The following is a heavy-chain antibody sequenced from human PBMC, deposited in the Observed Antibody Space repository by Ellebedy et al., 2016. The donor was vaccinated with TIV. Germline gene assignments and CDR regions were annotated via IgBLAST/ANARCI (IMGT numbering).Heavy chain of an antibody. CDR1: GGTISSYF. D-gene: IGHD5-18*01. Sequence: MPSETLSLTCTVSGGTISSYFWSWIRQPPGKELQWIGYIFYTGPTKYNPSLKSRITISVDTSKNQFSLKLNSVTAADTARYYCARGGYSYGLGYYGMDVWGQGTTVTVSS. V-gene: IGHV4-59*01. CDR3: ARGGYSYGLGYYGMDV. J-gene: IGHJ6*02. CDR2: IFYTGPT.